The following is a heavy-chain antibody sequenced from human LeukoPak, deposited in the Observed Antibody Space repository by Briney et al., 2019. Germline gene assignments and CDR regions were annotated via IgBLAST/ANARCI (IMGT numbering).Heavy chain of an antibody. CDR1: GYTLTSYD. D-gene: IGHD4-17*01. CDR2: MNPNSGNT. J-gene: IGHJ4*02. V-gene: IGHV1-8*01. Sequence: ASVKVSCKASGYTLTSYDINWVRQATGQGLEWMGWMNPNSGNTGYAQEFQGRVTMTRNTSISTAYMELSSLRSEDTAVYYCARGSARRTYGGNYLSYWGQGTLVTVSS. CDR3: ARGSARRTYGGNYLSY.